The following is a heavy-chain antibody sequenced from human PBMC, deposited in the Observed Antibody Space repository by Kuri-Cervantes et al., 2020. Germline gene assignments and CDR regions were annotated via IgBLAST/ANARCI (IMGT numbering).Heavy chain of an antibody. J-gene: IGHJ4*02. Sequence: SETLSLTCTVSGGSISSSSYYWGWIRQPPGKGLEWIGSIYYSGSTYYNPSLKSRVTISVDTSKNQFSLTLSSVTAADTAVYYCARQSGTVTLDYWGQGTLVTVSS. V-gene: IGHV4-39*01. CDR1: GGSISSSSYY. D-gene: IGHD4-17*01. CDR2: IYYSGST. CDR3: ARQSGTVTLDY.